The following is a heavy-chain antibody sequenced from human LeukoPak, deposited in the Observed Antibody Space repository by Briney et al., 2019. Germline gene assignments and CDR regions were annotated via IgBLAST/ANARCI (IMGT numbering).Heavy chain of an antibody. V-gene: IGHV4-39*01. CDR3: ASHAYGDYWVVN. Sequence: SSETLSLTCTVSGGSISSSSYYWGWIRQPPGKGLEWIGSIYYSGGTYYNPSLKSRVTISVDTSKNQFSLKLSSVTAADTAVYYCASHAYGDYWVVNWGQGTLVTVSS. CDR2: IYYSGGT. D-gene: IGHD4-17*01. J-gene: IGHJ4*02. CDR1: GGSISSSSYY.